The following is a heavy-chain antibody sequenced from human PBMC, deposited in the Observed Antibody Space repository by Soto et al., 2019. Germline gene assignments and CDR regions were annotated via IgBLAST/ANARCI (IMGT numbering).Heavy chain of an antibody. CDR3: ARYYFDSSGYSNWFDP. Sequence: QVQLQESGPGLVKPSQTLSLTCAVSGGSITSGAYYWTWIRQHPEKGLEWIAYIHYSGRTYYNPSLKSRVTISVDTSNNQFSLKLSSVTDAATAVYYCARYYFDSSGYSNWFDPWGQGTLVTVSS. J-gene: IGHJ5*02. V-gene: IGHV4-31*11. CDR2: IHYSGRT. D-gene: IGHD3-22*01. CDR1: GGSITSGAYY.